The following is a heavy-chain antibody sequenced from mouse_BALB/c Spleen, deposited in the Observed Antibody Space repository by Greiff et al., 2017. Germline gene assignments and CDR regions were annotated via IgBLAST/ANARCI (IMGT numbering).Heavy chain of an antibody. Sequence: VQLQQSGPQLVRPGASVKISCKASGYSFTSYWMHWVKQRPGQGLEWIGMIDPSDSETRLNQKFKDKATLTVDKSSSTAYMQLSSPTSEDSAVYYCARSVYYGYDYAMDYWGQGTSVTVSS. CDR2: IDPSDSET. CDR1: GYSFTSYW. V-gene: IGHV1S126*01. D-gene: IGHD2-2*01. CDR3: ARSVYYGYDYAMDY. J-gene: IGHJ4*01.